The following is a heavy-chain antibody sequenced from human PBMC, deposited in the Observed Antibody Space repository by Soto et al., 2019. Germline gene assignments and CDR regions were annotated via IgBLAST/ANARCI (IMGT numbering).Heavy chain of an antibody. CDR3: ARDGTFGGVIVIPGY. CDR2: IYYNGNT. Sequence: SETLSLTCTVSGDSISSYYWNWIRQSPGKGLEWIGHIYYNGNTKYNPSLKSRVTISVDTSKNQFSLKLSSVTAADTAVYYCARDGTFGGVIVIPGYWGQGTLVTVSS. CDR1: GDSISSYY. J-gene: IGHJ4*02. V-gene: IGHV4-59*01. D-gene: IGHD3-16*02.